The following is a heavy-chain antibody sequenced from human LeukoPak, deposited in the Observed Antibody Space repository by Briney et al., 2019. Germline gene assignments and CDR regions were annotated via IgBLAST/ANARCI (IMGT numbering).Heavy chain of an antibody. D-gene: IGHD6-13*01. Sequence: GGSLRLSCAASGFTFSSYAMSWVRQAPGKGLEWVSVIYSGGNTDYADSVKGRFTISRDNIQNTLYLQVSSLSAEDTAVYYCARGYPSSWRLFDYWGQGTLVTVSS. J-gene: IGHJ4*02. CDR1: GFTFSSYA. V-gene: IGHV3-53*01. CDR3: ARGYPSSWRLFDY. CDR2: IYSGGNT.